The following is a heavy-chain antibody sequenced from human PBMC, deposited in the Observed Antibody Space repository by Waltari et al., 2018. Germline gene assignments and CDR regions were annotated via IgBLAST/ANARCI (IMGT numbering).Heavy chain of an antibody. J-gene: IGHJ4*02. V-gene: IGHV4-59*11. D-gene: IGHD3-22*01. CDR3: ARGGPYYYDSSGSVYFDY. Sequence: QVQLQESGPGLVKPSETLSLTCTVSGGSISSHYWSWIRQPPGKGLEWIGYIYYSGSTNSNPSLNSRVTISVDTSKNQFSLKLSSVTAADTAVYYCARGGPYYYDSSGSVYFDYWGQGTLVTVSS. CDR2: IYYSGST. CDR1: GGSISSHY.